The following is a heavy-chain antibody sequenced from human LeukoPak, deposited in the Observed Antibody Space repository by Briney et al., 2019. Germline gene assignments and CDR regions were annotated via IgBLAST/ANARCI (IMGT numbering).Heavy chain of an antibody. Sequence: ASVKVSCKASGYTFTSYGISWVRQAPGQGLEGMGWISAYNGNTNYAQKLQGRVTMTTDTSTSTAYMELRSLRSDDTAVYYCARDNNQYYYGSGSTKNYYYYGMDVWGQGTTVTVSS. D-gene: IGHD3-10*01. J-gene: IGHJ6*02. CDR2: ISAYNGNT. CDR1: GYTFTSYG. V-gene: IGHV1-18*01. CDR3: ARDNNQYYYGSGSTKNYYYYGMDV.